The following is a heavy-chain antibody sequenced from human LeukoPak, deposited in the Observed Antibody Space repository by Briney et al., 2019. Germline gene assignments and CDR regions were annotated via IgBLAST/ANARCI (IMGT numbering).Heavy chain of an antibody. D-gene: IGHD3-10*02. CDR1: GFTFSRYE. Sequence: GGSLRLSCAASGFTFSRYEMNWVRRSPGEGLEGVLYISSSGSTIFYADAVNRQFTISRDNAKKPLYLQMNSLRAEDTAVYYCAELGITMIGGVWGKGTTVTISS. J-gene: IGHJ6*04. CDR2: ISSSGSTI. V-gene: IGHV3-48*03. CDR3: AELGITMIGGV.